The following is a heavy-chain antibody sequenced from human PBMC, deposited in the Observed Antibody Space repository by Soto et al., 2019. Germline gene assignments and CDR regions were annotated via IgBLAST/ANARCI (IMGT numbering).Heavy chain of an antibody. CDR3: AREGVAAAPSSYYYYMDV. CDR2: VSGGADYT. Sequence: PGGSLRLSCAASGFTFSSCAMTWVRQAPGKGLEWVSEVSGGADYTYYADSVKGRFTISRDNSKNTLSLQMNSLRAEDTAVYYCAREGVAAAPSSYYYYMDVWGNGTTVTVSS. CDR1: GFTFSSCA. V-gene: IGHV3-23*01. J-gene: IGHJ6*03. D-gene: IGHD6-13*01.